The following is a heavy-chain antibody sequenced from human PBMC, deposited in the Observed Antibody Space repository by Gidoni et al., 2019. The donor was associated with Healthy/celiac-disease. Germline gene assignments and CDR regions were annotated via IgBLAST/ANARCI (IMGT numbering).Heavy chain of an antibody. Sequence: EVQLLEAGGGLVQPGGSLRLSCEAAGFTVSSYAMSWVRQAPGKGLEWVSAISGSGGSTYYADSVQGRFTISRDNAKNTLYLQMTSLRAEDTAVYYCAKDRGIAAAADFYYWGQGTLVTVSS. CDR1: GFTVSSYA. CDR3: AKDRGIAAAADFYY. V-gene: IGHV3-23*01. CDR2: ISGSGGST. D-gene: IGHD6-13*01. J-gene: IGHJ4*02.